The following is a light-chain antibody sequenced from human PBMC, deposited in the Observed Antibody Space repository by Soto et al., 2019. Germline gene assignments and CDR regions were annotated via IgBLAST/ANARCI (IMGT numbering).Light chain of an antibody. CDR3: SSDAGSNSVI. V-gene: IGLV2-8*01. CDR2: EVN. Sequence: QSALTQPPSASGSPGQSVTISCTGTSSDVGGYNYVSWYQQHPGKAPKLMIYEVNKRPSGVPDRFSGSKSGNTASLTVSGLQAEDEADYYCSSDAGSNSVIFGGGTKLTV. J-gene: IGLJ2*01. CDR1: SSDVGGYNY.